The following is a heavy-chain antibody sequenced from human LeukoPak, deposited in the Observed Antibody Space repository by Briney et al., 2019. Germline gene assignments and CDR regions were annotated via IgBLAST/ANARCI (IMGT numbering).Heavy chain of an antibody. CDR2: IYTSGST. V-gene: IGHV4-61*02. CDR1: GGSISSGGYS. Sequence: KASETLSLTCAVSGGSISSGGYSWSWIRQPAGKGLEWIGRIYTSGSTNYNPSLKSRVTMSVDTSKNQFSLKLSSVTAADTAVYYCAREGSGPGTMVRTYYYYYGMDVWGQGTTVTVSS. J-gene: IGHJ6*02. D-gene: IGHD3-10*01. CDR3: AREGSGPGTMVRTYYYYYGMDV.